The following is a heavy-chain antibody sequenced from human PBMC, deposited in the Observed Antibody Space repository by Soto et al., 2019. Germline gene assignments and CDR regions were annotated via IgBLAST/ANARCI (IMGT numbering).Heavy chain of an antibody. D-gene: IGHD5-12*01. CDR1: GYTFTGYY. V-gene: IGHV1-2*04. CDR3: ARGRSGYDYRTRGAVAFDP. J-gene: IGHJ5*02. CDR2: INPNSGGT. Sequence: QVQLVQSGAEVKKPGASVKVSCKASGYTFTGYYMHWVRQAPGQGLEWMGWINPNSGGTNYAQKXXGWVTMTRDTXXSXAXXELSRPRSDDTAVYYCARGRSGYDYRTRGAVAFDPWGQGTLVTVSS.